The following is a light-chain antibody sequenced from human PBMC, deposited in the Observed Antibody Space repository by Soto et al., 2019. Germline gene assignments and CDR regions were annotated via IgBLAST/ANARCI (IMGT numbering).Light chain of an antibody. CDR2: AAS. V-gene: IGKV1-5*01. J-gene: IGKJ1*01. CDR3: QQYNIYPPT. Sequence: DIQMTQSPSTLSTSVGDRVTITCRASQSVRSWLAWYQQKPGKAPKVLIYAASSLESGVPSRFSGSGSGTEFTLTISSLQPDDFATYYCQQYNIYPPTFGQGTKVEIK. CDR1: QSVRSW.